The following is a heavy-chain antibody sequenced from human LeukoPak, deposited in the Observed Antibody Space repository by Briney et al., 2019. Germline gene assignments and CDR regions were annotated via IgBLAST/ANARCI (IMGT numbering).Heavy chain of an antibody. CDR2: INHSGST. D-gene: IGHD6-19*01. J-gene: IGHJ6*03. CDR3: ARGLSGWYYYYYMDV. V-gene: IGHV4-39*07. Sequence: SETLSLTCTVSGGSISSSSYYWGWIRQPPGKGLEWIGEINHSGSTNYNPSLKSRVTISVDTSKNQFSLKLSSVTAADTAVYYCARGLSGWYYYYYMDVWGKGTTVTVPS. CDR1: GGSISSSSYY.